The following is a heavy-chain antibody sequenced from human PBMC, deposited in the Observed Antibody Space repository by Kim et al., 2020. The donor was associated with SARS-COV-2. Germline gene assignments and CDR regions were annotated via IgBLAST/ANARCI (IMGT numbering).Heavy chain of an antibody. D-gene: IGHD2-2*02. Sequence: YVKGRFNISRDNARATLVLQMNSLRAEDTAIYYCAKHPTASCYTGLDYWGQGTLVTVSS. V-gene: IGHV3-23*01. J-gene: IGHJ4*02. CDR3: AKHPTASCYTGLDY.